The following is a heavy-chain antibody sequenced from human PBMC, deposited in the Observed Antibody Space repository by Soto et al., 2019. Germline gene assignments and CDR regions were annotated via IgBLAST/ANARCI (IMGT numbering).Heavy chain of an antibody. CDR2: INPTDSET. D-gene: IGHD4-17*01. V-gene: IGHV5-10-1*01. CDR3: ASPTMTSTSFYYAMDV. J-gene: IGHJ6*02. CDR1: VHRFTTYW. Sequence: PGESLKISCKTSVHRFTTYWISWVRQMPGKGLEYMGKINPTDSETNYSPSFEGHVTFSVDRSTSTAYVRWNSLKASDTAMYYCASPTMTSTSFYYAMDVWGQGTTVTVSS.